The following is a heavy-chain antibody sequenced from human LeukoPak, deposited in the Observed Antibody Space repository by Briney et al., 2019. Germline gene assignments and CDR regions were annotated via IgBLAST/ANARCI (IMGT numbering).Heavy chain of an antibody. Sequence: GGSLRLSCAASGFTFSSYSMNWVRQAPGKGLELVSSISSSSSYIYYADSVKGRFTISRDNAKNSLYLQMNSLRAEDTAVYYCARDSKGFSGYYDYWGQGTLVTVSS. CDR3: ARDSKGFSGYYDY. CDR1: GFTFSSYS. V-gene: IGHV3-21*01. D-gene: IGHD3-22*01. CDR2: ISSSSSYI. J-gene: IGHJ4*02.